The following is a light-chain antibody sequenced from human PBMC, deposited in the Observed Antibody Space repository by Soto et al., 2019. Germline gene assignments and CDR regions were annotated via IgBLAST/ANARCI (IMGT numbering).Light chain of an antibody. Sequence: DNQMTQSPSTLSASVRDSVTITCRASQSINNWLVWYQQKPGKAPKLLIYDVYSLVSGVPLRFSGSESGTEFTLTISNLQTDGFAPYYCQQYLDSWTFGQGTKVEIK. V-gene: IGKV1-5*01. CDR3: QQYLDSWT. CDR1: QSINNW. CDR2: DVY. J-gene: IGKJ1*01.